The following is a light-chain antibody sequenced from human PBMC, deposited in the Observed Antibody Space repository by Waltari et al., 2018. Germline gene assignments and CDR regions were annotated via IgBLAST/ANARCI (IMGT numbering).Light chain of an antibody. Sequence: QSVLTQAPSASGPPGQRATLSCSGSSSAIGRTYVSGYQQFPGPAPRLLIYKRSQRPSGVPDRFSGSKSGTSASLAISGLRSEDEADYYCATWDDRLSFWVFGEGTSLTVL. CDR3: ATWDDRLSFWV. V-gene: IGLV1-47*01. J-gene: IGLJ3*02. CDR2: KRS. CDR1: SSAIGRTY.